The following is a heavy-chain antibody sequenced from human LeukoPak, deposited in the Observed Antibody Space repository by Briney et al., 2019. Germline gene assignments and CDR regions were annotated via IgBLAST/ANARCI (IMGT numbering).Heavy chain of an antibody. CDR2: IYYSGST. V-gene: IGHV4-59*01. J-gene: IGHJ6*03. CDR1: GGSISSYY. D-gene: IGHD5-12*01. CDR3: ARGSVAYYYYMDV. Sequence: PSETLSLTCTVSGGSISSYYWSWIRQPPGKGLEWIGYIYYSGSTNYNPSLKSRVTISVDTSKNQFSLKLSSVTAAGTAVYYCARGSVAYYYYMDVWGKGTTVTVSS.